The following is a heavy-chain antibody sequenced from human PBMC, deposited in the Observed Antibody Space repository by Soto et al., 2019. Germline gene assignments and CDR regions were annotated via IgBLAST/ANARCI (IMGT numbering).Heavy chain of an antibody. CDR3: ARGYCTNGVCSPYAFYI. V-gene: IGHV1-18*01. Sequence: ASVKVSCKASGYTFTSYVISWVRQAPGQGLEWMGWISAYNGNTNYAQKLQGRVTMTTDTSTSTAYMELRSLRSDDTAVYYCARGYCTNGVCSPYAFYIWGQGTMVTVSS. CDR1: GYTFTSYV. J-gene: IGHJ3*02. CDR2: ISAYNGNT. D-gene: IGHD2-8*01.